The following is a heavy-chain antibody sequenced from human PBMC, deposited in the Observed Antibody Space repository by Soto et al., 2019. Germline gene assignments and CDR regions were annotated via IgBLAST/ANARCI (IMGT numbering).Heavy chain of an antibody. CDR1: GGSISSGGYY. V-gene: IGHV4-31*03. Sequence: SETLSLTCTVSGGSISSGGYYWSWIRQHPGKGLEWIGYIYYSGSTYYNPSLKSRVTISVDTSKNQFSLKLSSVTAADTAVYYCARDHCSGGSCRVAFDIWGQGSMVTVSS. D-gene: IGHD2-15*01. J-gene: IGHJ3*02. CDR2: IYYSGST. CDR3: ARDHCSGGSCRVAFDI.